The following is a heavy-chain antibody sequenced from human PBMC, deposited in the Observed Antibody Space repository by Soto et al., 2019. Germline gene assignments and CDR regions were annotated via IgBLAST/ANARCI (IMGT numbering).Heavy chain of an antibody. CDR3: ARSRYDFWSGYPGIYYYYYGMDV. D-gene: IGHD3-3*01. J-gene: IGHJ6*02. V-gene: IGHV3-7*03. CDR2: IKQDGSEK. Sequence: PGGSLRLSCAASGFTFSSYWMSWGRQAPGKGLEWVANIKQDGSEKYYVDSVKGRFTISRDNAKNSLYLQMNSLRAEDTAVYYCARSRYDFWSGYPGIYYYYYGMDVWGQGTTVTVSS. CDR1: GFTFSSYW.